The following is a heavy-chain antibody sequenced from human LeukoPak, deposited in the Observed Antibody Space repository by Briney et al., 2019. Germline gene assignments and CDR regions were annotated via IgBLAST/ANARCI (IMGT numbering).Heavy chain of an antibody. D-gene: IGHD3-9*01. J-gene: IGHJ6*03. V-gene: IGHV4-39*07. CDR2: IYYSGST. CDR3: ARSLRYYDILTGYSPYYMDV. CDR1: GGSISSSSYY. Sequence: PSETLSLTCAVSGGSISSSSYYWGWIRQPPGKGLEWIGSIYYSGSTYYNPSLKSRVTISVDTSKNQFSLKLSSVTAADTAVYYCARSLRYYDILTGYSPYYMDVWGKGTRSPSP.